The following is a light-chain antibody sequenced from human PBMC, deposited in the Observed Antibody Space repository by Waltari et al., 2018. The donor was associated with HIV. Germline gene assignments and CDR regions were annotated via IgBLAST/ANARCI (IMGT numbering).Light chain of an antibody. CDR3: CAYVGYGTKFV. J-gene: IGLJ1*01. CDR1: HTTAL. Sequence: ARAQPPSVSGSPGQSTTLPCAASHTTALSWYQQHPDKAPKVILYAVERRPSGISSRFSGFRAGKNAYLKISGLQAEDEADYFCCAYVGYGTKFVFGTGTRVTV. CDR2: AVE. V-gene: IGLV2-23*02.